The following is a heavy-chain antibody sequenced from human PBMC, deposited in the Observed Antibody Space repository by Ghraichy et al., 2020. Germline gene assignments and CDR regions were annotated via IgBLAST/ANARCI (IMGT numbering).Heavy chain of an antibody. D-gene: IGHD4-17*01. Sequence: SETLSLTCTVSGGSISSYYWSWIRQPPGKGLEWIGYIYTSGSTNYNPSLKSRVTISVDTSKNQFSLKLSSVTAADTAVYYCARRPVTVTTDYDAFDIWGQGTMVTVSS. CDR2: IYTSGST. CDR1: GGSISSYY. J-gene: IGHJ3*02. CDR3: ARRPVTVTTDYDAFDI. V-gene: IGHV4-4*09.